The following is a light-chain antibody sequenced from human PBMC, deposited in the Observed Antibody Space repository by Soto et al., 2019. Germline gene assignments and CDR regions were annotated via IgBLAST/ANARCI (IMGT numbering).Light chain of an antibody. Sequence: DIQMTQSPSTLSASVGDRLTSTCRASQSVSTSLAWYQQKPVIAPKLLIYQASSLENGVPSRFSGSGSGTEFTLTISSLQPDDFATYYCQQYNSYRTFGQGTKVDIK. J-gene: IGKJ1*01. CDR3: QQYNSYRT. CDR1: QSVSTS. CDR2: QAS. V-gene: IGKV1-5*03.